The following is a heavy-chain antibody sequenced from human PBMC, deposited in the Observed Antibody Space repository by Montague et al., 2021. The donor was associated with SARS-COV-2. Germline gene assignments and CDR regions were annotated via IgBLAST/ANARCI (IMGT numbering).Heavy chain of an antibody. CDR3: ARDYGDYSYYYGLDV. Sequence: SQTLSLTCTVSGGSISSGNYYWSWIRQPAGKGLEWIGRIYSSGSTNYNPSLKSRVTMSVDTSKNQFSLKVSSVTAADTAVYYCARDYGDYSYYYGLDVWGQGTTVTVSS. CDR2: IYSSGST. CDR1: GGSISSGNYY. V-gene: IGHV4-61*02. J-gene: IGHJ6*02. D-gene: IGHD4-17*01.